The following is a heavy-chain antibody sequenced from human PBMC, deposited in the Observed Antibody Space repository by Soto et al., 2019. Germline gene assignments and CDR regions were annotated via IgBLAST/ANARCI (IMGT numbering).Heavy chain of an antibody. CDR3: AKGRCEQPRCYDY. CDR2: ISATSSNK. CDR1: GFAFSDHA. Sequence: EVQVLESGGDLVQPGGSLRLSCAASGFAFSDHAMAWVRRAPGKGLEWVSSISATSSNKYYADSVKGRFTISRDNSNNTVYLRMNSLGVEDTALYYCAKGRCEQPRCYDYWGQGTLVTISS. D-gene: IGHD6-13*01. J-gene: IGHJ4*02. V-gene: IGHV3-23*01.